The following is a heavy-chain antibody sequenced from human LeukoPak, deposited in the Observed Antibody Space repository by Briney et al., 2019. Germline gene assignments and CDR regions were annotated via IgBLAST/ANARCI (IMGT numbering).Heavy chain of an antibody. CDR2: IIPIFGTA. CDR3: ARVVGYCSSTSCYRPLGYFDY. Sequence: VASVKVSCTASGATFSSYAISWVRQAPGQGLEWMGGIIPIFGTANYAQKFQGRVTITADESTSTAYMELSSLRSEDTAVYYCARVVGYCSSTSCYRPLGYFDYWGQGTLVTVSS. D-gene: IGHD2-2*02. J-gene: IGHJ4*02. CDR1: GATFSSYA. V-gene: IGHV1-69*13.